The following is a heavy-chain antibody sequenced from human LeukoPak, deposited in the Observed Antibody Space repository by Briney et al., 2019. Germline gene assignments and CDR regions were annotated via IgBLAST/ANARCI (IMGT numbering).Heavy chain of an antibody. CDR1: GFDFGAYE. V-gene: IGHV3-48*03. CDR3: TTLGYHLDS. CDR2: FAGSDTTK. Sequence: PGGSLRLSCAASGFDFGAYEMNWVRQAPGQGLEWVAYFAGSDTTKYYADSVRGRFTISRDNAKKSLYLQMNSLRAEDTALYHCTTLGYHLDSWGQGTLVTVSS. D-gene: IGHD3-22*01. J-gene: IGHJ4*02.